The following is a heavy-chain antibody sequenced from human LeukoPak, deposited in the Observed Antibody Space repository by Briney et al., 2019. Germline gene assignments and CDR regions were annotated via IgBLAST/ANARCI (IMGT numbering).Heavy chain of an antibody. CDR3: ARATPVTSFDF. D-gene: IGHD4-17*01. J-gene: IGHJ4*02. V-gene: IGHV3-64*01. CDR2: ISSNGDST. CDR1: GLTFNTYT. Sequence: GGSLRLSCAASGLTFNTYTMYWVRQAPGKGLEYISAISSNGDSTYYANSVKGRFTISRDNSKNTLYLQMGSLRGEDMAVYYCARATPVTSFDFWGQGTLVTVSS.